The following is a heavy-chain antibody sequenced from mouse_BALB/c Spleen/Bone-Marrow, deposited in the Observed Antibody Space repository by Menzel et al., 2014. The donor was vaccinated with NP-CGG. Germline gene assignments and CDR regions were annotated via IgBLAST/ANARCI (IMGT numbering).Heavy chain of an antibody. V-gene: IGHV5-6*01. CDR3: ANGNYYAMDY. D-gene: IGHD1-1*01. CDR1: GFTFSSYG. CDR2: ISSGGSYT. Sequence: EVKLMESGGDLVKPGGSLKLSCAASGFTFSSYGMSWVRQTPDKRLEWVATISSGGSYTYYPDSVKGRFTISRDNAKNTLYLQMSSLKSEDTAMYYCANGNYYAMDYWGQGTSVTVSS. J-gene: IGHJ4*01.